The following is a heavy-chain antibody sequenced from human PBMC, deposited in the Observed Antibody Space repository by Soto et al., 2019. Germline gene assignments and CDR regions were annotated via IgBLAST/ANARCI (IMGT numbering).Heavy chain of an antibody. Sequence: GGSLRLSCAASGFTFSSYAMSWVRQAPGKGLEWVSAISGSGGSTYYADSVKGRFTISRDNSKNTLYLQMNSLRAEDTAVYYCAKDSGYSSGWTLIDYWGQGTLVTVSS. CDR2: ISGSGGST. CDR3: AKDSGYSSGWTLIDY. J-gene: IGHJ4*02. V-gene: IGHV3-23*01. CDR1: GFTFSSYA. D-gene: IGHD6-19*01.